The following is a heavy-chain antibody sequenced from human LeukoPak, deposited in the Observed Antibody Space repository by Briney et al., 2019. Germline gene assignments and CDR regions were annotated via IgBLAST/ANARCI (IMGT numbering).Heavy chain of an antibody. J-gene: IGHJ6*02. D-gene: IGHD4-11*01. Sequence: QPGGSLRLSCAASGFTVSSNYMSWVRQAPGKGLEWVSVIYSGGRTYYADSVKGRFSIPRDNSKNTLYLHMNSLRPEDTAVYHCAKDLRRNSDYYYYGMDVWGQGTTVTVSS. CDR3: AKDLRRNSDYYYYGMDV. CDR1: GFTVSSNY. CDR2: IYSGGRT. V-gene: IGHV3-53*05.